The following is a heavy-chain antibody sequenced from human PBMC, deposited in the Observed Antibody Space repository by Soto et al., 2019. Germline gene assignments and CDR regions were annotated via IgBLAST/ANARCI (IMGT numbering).Heavy chain of an antibody. CDR1: GYSFTSYW. J-gene: IGHJ4*02. V-gene: IGHV5-51*01. D-gene: IGHD3-10*01. Sequence: GESLKISCKGSGYSFTSYWIGWVRQMPGKGLEWMGIIYPGDSDTRYSPSFQGQVTISADKSISTAYLQWSSLKASDTAMYYCARQKGYGSGSPISYYFDYWGQGTLVTVSS. CDR2: IYPGDSDT. CDR3: ARQKGYGSGSPISYYFDY.